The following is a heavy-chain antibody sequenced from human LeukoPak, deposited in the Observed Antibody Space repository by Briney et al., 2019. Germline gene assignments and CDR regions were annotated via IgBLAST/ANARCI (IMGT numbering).Heavy chain of an antibody. CDR3: ARLYYYESSGYWNYFDY. V-gene: IGHV4-31*03. CDR1: GGSISSGGYY. Sequence: SETLSLTCTVSGGSISSGGYYWSWIRQHPGKGLEWIGNLYNSGTTYYNPSLKSRVTISVDTSKNQFSLKPSSVTAADTAMYYCARLYYYESSGYWNYFDYWGQGTLVTVSS. D-gene: IGHD3-22*01. J-gene: IGHJ4*02. CDR2: LYNSGTT.